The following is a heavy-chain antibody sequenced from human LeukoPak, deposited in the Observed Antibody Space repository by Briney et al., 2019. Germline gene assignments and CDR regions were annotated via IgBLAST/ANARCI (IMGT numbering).Heavy chain of an antibody. D-gene: IGHD3-22*01. Sequence: GGSLRLSCAASGFTFSSYWMHWVRQAPGKGLVWVSRINTDESSTTYADSVKGRFTISRDNAKNTLYLQMNSLRAEDTAVYYCAKTPRVWIYYYDSSGYHDYWGQGTLVTVSS. CDR3: AKTPRVWIYYYDSSGYHDY. J-gene: IGHJ4*02. V-gene: IGHV3-74*01. CDR2: INTDESST. CDR1: GFTFSSYW.